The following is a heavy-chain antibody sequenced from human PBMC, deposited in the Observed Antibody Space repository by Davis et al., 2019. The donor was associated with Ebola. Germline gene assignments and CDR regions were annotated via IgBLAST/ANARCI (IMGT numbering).Heavy chain of an antibody. CDR2: IGTAGDP. V-gene: IGHV3-13*05. Sequence: GESLKISCAASGFTFSSYDMHWVRQATGKGLEWVSAIGTAGDPYYPGSVKGRFTISRENAKNSLYLQMNSLRAGDTAVYYCARLNWGLAFDIWGQGTMVTVSS. CDR3: ARLNWGLAFDI. D-gene: IGHD7-27*01. CDR1: GFTFSSYD. J-gene: IGHJ3*02.